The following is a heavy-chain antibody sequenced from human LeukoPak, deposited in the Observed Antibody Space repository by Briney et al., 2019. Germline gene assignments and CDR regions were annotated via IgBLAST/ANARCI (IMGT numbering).Heavy chain of an antibody. V-gene: IGHV3-23*01. CDR1: GFTFRSYA. J-gene: IGHJ3*02. D-gene: IGHD3-9*01. CDR2: ISGSGGGT. CDR3: AKHAVVGIITLRDAFDI. Sequence: GGSLRLSRVASGFTFRSYAMSWVRQAPGKGLEWVSSISGSGGGTNYADSVKGRFTISRDNSKNMLYVQMNSLRAEDTAVYYCAKHAVVGIITLRDAFDIWGQGTMVTVSS.